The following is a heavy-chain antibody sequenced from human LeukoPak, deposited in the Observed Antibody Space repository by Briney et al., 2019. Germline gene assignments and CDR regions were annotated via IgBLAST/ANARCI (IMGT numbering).Heavy chain of an antibody. D-gene: IGHD1-1*01. Sequence: PSETLSLTCTVSGASVSRGSFYWSWIRQTAGKGLEWIGRIYTSGTTNYNPSLKSRVTISMNTSKSQFSLKLSSVTAADTAVYYCARDGPAGTNRRAPDYYYYYYMDVWGKGTTVTVSS. CDR1: GASVSRGSFY. V-gene: IGHV4-61*02. CDR3: ARDGPAGTNRRAPDYYYYYYMDV. CDR2: IYTSGTT. J-gene: IGHJ6*03.